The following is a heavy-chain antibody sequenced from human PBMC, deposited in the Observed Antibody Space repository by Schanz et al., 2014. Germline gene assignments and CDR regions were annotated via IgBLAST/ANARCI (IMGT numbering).Heavy chain of an antibody. CDR3: AKSALWGSGVYYASQIDY. J-gene: IGHJ4*02. V-gene: IGHV3-7*01. Sequence: DVQLVESGGGLVQPGGSLRLSCAASGFTFTGHWMSWVRQAPGKGLEWVANIKEDGSKKYYVDSVRGRFTISRDNAKNSLYLQLNSLTAEDTAVYYCAKSALWGSGVYYASQIDYWGQGALVTVSS. CDR1: GFTFTGHW. CDR2: IKEDGSKK. D-gene: IGHD3-10*01.